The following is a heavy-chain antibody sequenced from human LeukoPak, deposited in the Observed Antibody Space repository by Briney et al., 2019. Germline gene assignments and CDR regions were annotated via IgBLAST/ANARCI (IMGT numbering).Heavy chain of an antibody. D-gene: IGHD2-8*01. CDR2: VRNTGSDR. Sequence: GGPLRLSCAASGVTFSEYGMLWVRQAPGKGLEWVTFVRNTGSDRSYADSVKGRFTISRDNSKNTLSLQIHSLRPEDTAVYYCAKDFEWSFDYWGQGTLVTVPS. CDR3: AKDFEWSFDY. CDR1: GVTFSEYG. V-gene: IGHV3-30*02. J-gene: IGHJ4*02.